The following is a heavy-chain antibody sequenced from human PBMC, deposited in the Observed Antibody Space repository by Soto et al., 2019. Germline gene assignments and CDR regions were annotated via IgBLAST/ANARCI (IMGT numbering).Heavy chain of an antibody. Sequence: VKVSCKASGGTFSSYAISWVRQAPGQGPEWMGGIIPIFGTANYAQKFQGRVTITADESTSTAYMELSSLRSEDTAVYYCARDQTPAGYYYGMDVWGQGTTVTVSS. CDR1: GGTFSSYA. J-gene: IGHJ6*02. CDR2: IIPIFGTA. CDR3: ARDQTPAGYYYGMDV. V-gene: IGHV1-69*01.